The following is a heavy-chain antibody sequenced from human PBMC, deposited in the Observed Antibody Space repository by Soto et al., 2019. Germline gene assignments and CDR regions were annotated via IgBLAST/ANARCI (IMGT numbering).Heavy chain of an antibody. Sequence: QVPLVESGGGSVKPGGSLRLCCAASGLTFSAYYMSWIRQAPGKGLEWVSYITSSGSNTKYEDPVQGRFTISRDNAKNSLYLQMNSLRAEDTAVYYCARELDGRDVWGQGTTVTVSS. CDR3: ARELDGRDV. CDR1: GLTFSAYY. V-gene: IGHV3-11*05. CDR2: ITSSGSNT. J-gene: IGHJ6*02.